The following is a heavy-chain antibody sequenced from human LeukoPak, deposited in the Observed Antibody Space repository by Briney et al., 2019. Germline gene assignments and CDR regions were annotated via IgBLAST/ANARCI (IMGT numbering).Heavy chain of an antibody. CDR3: AKFFDD. CDR1: GFIFCDYT. J-gene: IGHJ4*02. V-gene: IGHV3-21*01. Sequence: GGSLRLSCAASGFIFCDYTMNWVRQAPGKGLEWVSSISNSSSYIYYADSVRGRFTISRDNAKNSLYLQMNSLTAEDTAVYYCAKFFDDWGQGTLVTVSS. CDR2: ISNSSSYI.